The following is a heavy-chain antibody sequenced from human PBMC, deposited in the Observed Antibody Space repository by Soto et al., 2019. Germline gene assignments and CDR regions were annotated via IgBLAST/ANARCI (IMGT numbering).Heavy chain of an antibody. V-gene: IGHV1-18*04. J-gene: IGHJ6*02. CDR3: AREGGSNSWYGVGYYYYGMDV. CDR2: ISAYNGDT. CDR1: GYTFTNYA. Sequence: QVQLVQSGAEVKKPGASVKVSCKASGYTFTNYAISWVRQAPGQGLEWMGWISAYNGDTKYAQKLQGRVTMTTDTSPATAYMELRSLRSDDAAVYFCAREGGSNSWYGVGYYYYGMDVWGQGTTVTVSS. D-gene: IGHD6-13*01.